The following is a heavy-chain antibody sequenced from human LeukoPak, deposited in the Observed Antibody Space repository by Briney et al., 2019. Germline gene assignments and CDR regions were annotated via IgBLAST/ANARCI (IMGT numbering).Heavy chain of an antibody. D-gene: IGHD5-18*01. CDR1: GFTFSSSG. Sequence: GGSLRLSCAASGFTFSSSGMHWVRQAPGKGLEWVAVISYDGSNKYYADSVKGRFTISRDNSKNTLYLQMNSLRAEDTAVYYCATSKERGYRNFDYWGQGTLVTVSS. J-gene: IGHJ4*02. V-gene: IGHV3-30*03. CDR2: ISYDGSNK. CDR3: ATSKERGYRNFDY.